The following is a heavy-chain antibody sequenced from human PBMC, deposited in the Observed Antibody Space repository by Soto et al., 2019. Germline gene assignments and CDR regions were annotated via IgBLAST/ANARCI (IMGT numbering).Heavy chain of an antibody. Sequence: QVQLQQWGAGPLRPLEPLSLTCGVSGGSFSGYYWAWIRQSPGKGLEWIGEINDRGSINYNPSLKSRVSNSVDTSKNHYSLNLRSVTAADTAVYYCAREIHDILTGPPWVWDFDVWGRGTLVTVSS. D-gene: IGHD3-9*01. CDR2: INDRGSI. J-gene: IGHJ2*01. V-gene: IGHV4-34*01. CDR1: GGSFSGYY. CDR3: AREIHDILTGPPWVWDFDV.